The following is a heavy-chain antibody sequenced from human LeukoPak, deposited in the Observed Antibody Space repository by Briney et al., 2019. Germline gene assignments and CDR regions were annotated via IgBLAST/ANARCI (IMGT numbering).Heavy chain of an antibody. CDR2: ISAYNGNT. Sequence: GASVTVSCKASGYTFTSYGISWVRQAPGQGLEWMGWISAYNGNTNYAQKLQGRVTITTDTSTSTAYMELRSLRSDDTAVYYCARAGFRVLSGLVEYWGQGTLVTVSS. D-gene: IGHD3-10*01. V-gene: IGHV1-18*01. J-gene: IGHJ4*02. CDR1: GYTFTSYG. CDR3: ARAGFRVLSGLVEY.